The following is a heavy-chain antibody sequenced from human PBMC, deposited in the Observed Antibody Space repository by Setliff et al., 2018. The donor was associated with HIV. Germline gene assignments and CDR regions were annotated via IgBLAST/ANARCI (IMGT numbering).Heavy chain of an antibody. CDR3: ARDLAWPGYFDY. CDR1: GVPFSDYY. J-gene: IGHJ4*02. V-gene: IGHV4-34*01. D-gene: IGHD3-10*01. Sequence: SETLSLTCGLNGVPFSDYYWNWIRQSPGKGLEWIVEVNHNGNINYNPSLQSRVTVSVDTSKPQFSLKMNSVTAADTAVYYCARDLAWPGYFDYWGQGTLVTVSS. CDR2: VNHNGNI.